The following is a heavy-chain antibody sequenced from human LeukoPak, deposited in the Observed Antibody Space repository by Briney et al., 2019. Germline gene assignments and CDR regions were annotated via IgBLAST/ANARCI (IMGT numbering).Heavy chain of an antibody. V-gene: IGHV3-64*01. Sequence: GGSLRLSCAASGFTFSSYAMHWVRQAPGKGLEFVSAISSNGGSTYYAKSVKGRFTVSRDNSKNTLSLQMGSLRAEDMAVYYCARRNYYVSSGYFSGDAFDIWGEGTMVTVSS. D-gene: IGHD3-22*01. CDR3: ARRNYYVSSGYFSGDAFDI. CDR2: ISSNGGST. CDR1: GFTFSSYA. J-gene: IGHJ3*02.